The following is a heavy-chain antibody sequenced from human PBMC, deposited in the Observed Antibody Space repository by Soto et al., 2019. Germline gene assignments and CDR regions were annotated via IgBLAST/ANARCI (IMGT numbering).Heavy chain of an antibody. CDR2: INPNSGGT. CDR1: GYTFTGYY. J-gene: IGHJ6*02. D-gene: IGHD3-22*01. V-gene: IGHV1-2*04. CDR3: ATGGTYYYDGSGRIYYYYGMDV. Sequence: QVQLVQSGAEVKKPGASVKVSCKASGYTFTGYYMHWVRQAPGQGLEWMGWINPNSGGTNYAQKFQGWVTMTRDTYISXXYXEXXRLRSDETAVYYCATGGTYYYDGSGRIYYYYGMDVWGQGTTVTVSS.